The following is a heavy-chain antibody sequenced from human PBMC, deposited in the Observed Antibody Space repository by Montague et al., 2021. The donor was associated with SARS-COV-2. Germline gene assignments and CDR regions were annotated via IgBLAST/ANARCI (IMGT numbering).Heavy chain of an antibody. D-gene: IGHD3-22*01. CDR3: ARGGGYYNYGLDV. J-gene: IGHJ6*02. CDR2: IYYSGST. Sequence: SETLPLTCTVSGGSISNYYWSWIRQPPGRGLEWIGYIYYSGSTDYSPSLKSRVTISLDTSKNQFSLKVTSVTAADTAVYYCARGGGYYNYGLDVWGPGTTATVSS. CDR1: GGSISNYY. V-gene: IGHV4-59*01.